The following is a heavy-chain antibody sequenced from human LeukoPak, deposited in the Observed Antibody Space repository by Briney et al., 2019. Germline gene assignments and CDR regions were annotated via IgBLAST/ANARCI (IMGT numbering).Heavy chain of an antibody. CDR3: AKKGYYDGSGYYMYYFDH. CDR2: ISGSGGTA. CDR1: GFTFSIYA. Sequence: GGSLRLSCSASGFTFSIYAMSWVRQAPGKGLEWVSAISGSGGTAYYADSVKGRFTISRDNSKNTLYLQMNSLRAEDTAVYYCAKKGYYDGSGYYMYYFDHWGQGTLVTVSS. J-gene: IGHJ4*02. V-gene: IGHV3-23*01. D-gene: IGHD3-22*01.